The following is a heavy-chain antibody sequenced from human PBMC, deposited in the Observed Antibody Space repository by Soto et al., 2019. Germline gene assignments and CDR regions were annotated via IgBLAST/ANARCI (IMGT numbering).Heavy chain of an antibody. V-gene: IGHV4-34*01. CDR3: ARGISLIVEVHRDAPDKYYFDS. CDR1: GGSFSGYY. D-gene: IGHD2-15*01. CDR2: INHSGSS. Sequence: SETLSLTCAVYGGSFSGYYWSWIRQSPGKGLEWIGEINHSGSSISNPSLKSRVTISVDTSKNQFSLKLRSVTAADTAAYYCARGISLIVEVHRDAPDKYYFDSWSQGTLVTVPS. J-gene: IGHJ4*02.